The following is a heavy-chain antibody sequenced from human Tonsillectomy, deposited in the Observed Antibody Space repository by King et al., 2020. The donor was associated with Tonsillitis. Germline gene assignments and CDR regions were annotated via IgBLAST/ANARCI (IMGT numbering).Heavy chain of an antibody. Sequence: VQLVESGGGLVQPGRSLRLSCAASGFTFDDYAMHWVRQAPGKGLEWVSGISWNSGSKGYADSVKGRFTISRDNAKNSLYLQMNSLRAEDTALYYCAKGGSGAYDSSGYALYYFDYWGQGTLVTVSS. V-gene: IGHV3-9*01. J-gene: IGHJ4*02. CDR3: AKGGSGAYDSSGYALYYFDY. CDR2: ISWNSGSK. D-gene: IGHD3-22*01. CDR1: GFTFDDYA.